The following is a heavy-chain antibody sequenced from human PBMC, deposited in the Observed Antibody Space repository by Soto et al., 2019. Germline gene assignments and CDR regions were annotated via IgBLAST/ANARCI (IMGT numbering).Heavy chain of an antibody. J-gene: IGHJ4*02. CDR1: GGSFSGYY. D-gene: IGHD1-20*01. Sequence: SETLSLTCAVYGGSFSGYYWSWIRQPPGKGLEWIGEINHSGSTNYNPSLKSRVTISVDTSKNQFSLKLSSVTAADTGVYYCARGGYYNWNRYFDYWGQGTLVTVSS. CDR2: INHSGST. CDR3: ARGGYYNWNRYFDY. V-gene: IGHV4-34*01.